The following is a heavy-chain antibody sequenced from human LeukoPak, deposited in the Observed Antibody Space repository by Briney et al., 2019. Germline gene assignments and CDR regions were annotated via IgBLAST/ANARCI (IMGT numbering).Heavy chain of an antibody. J-gene: IGHJ6*03. CDR1: GFTFSSYA. Sequence: GGSLRLSCAASGFTFSSYAMSWVRQAPGKGLEWVSAISGSGGSTYYADSVKGRFTISRDNSKNTLYLQMNSLRAEDTAVYYCAQPSRGIAVAVYYYYYYMDVWGRGTTVTVSS. CDR2: ISGSGGST. D-gene: IGHD6-19*01. V-gene: IGHV3-23*01. CDR3: AQPSRGIAVAVYYYYYYMDV.